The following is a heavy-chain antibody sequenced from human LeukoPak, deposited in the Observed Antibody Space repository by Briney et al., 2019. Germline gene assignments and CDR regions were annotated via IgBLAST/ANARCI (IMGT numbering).Heavy chain of an antibody. CDR3: ARDCSSTSCYHYYMDV. CDR1: GYTFTGYY. Sequence: ASVKVSCKASGYTFTGYYMHWVRQAPGQGLEWMGWINPNSGGTNYAQKFQGRVTMTRDTSISTAYMELSRLRSDDTAVYYCARDCSSTSCYHYYMDVWGKGTTVTVSS. V-gene: IGHV1-2*02. D-gene: IGHD2-2*01. J-gene: IGHJ6*03. CDR2: INPNSGGT.